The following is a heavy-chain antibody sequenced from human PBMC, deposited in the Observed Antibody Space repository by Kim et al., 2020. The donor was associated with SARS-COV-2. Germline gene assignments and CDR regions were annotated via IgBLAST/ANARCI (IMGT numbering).Heavy chain of an antibody. CDR1: GGSFSGYY. V-gene: IGHV4-34*01. D-gene: IGHD6-13*01. J-gene: IGHJ4*02. Sequence: SETLSLTCAVYGGSFSGYYWSWIRQPPGKGLEWIGEINHSGSTNYNPSLKSRVTISVDTSKNQFSLKLSSVTAADTAVYYCARVGYSSSCWDFDYWGQGT. CDR3: ARVGYSSSCWDFDY. CDR2: INHSGST.